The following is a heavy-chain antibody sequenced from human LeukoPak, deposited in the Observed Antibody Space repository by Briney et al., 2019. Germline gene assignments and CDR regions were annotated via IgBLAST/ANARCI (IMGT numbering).Heavy chain of an antibody. Sequence: ASVKVSCKASGYTFTSYDINWVRQATGQGLEWMGWMNPNSGNRGYAQKFQGRVTMTRNTSISTAYMELSSLRSDDTAVYYCARGSEWVYGSGRGWFDPWGQGTLVTVSS. CDR3: ARGSEWVYGSGRGWFDP. J-gene: IGHJ5*02. V-gene: IGHV1-8*01. CDR1: GYTFTSYD. D-gene: IGHD3-10*01. CDR2: MNPNSGNR.